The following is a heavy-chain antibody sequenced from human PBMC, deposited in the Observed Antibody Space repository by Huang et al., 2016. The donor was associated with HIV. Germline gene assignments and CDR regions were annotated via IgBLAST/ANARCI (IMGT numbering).Heavy chain of an antibody. J-gene: IGHJ4*02. CDR2: INHIGKT. D-gene: IGHD6-19*01. CDR1: GGSFNGYY. CDR3: AREKAADSAWYGVYYFDY. V-gene: IGHV4-34*01. Sequence: QVQLRQWGAGLVKPSETLSLTFAVYGGSFNGYYWTWIRQSPGQGLEWIGEINHIGKTNYQPSLKSRVTISKDTAQNQFSLQLTSVSAADTGVYFCAREKAADSAWYGVYYFDYWGEGALVTVTS.